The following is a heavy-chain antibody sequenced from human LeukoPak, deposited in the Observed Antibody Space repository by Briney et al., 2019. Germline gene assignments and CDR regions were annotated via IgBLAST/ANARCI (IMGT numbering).Heavy chain of an antibody. Sequence: PSETLSLTCAVYGGSFSGYYWSWIRQPPGKGLEWIGEINHSGSTNYNPSLKSRVTISVDTSKNQFSLKLSSVTAADTAVYYCARGGYCSSTSCYKRRSPKPLDYWGQGTLVTVSS. V-gene: IGHV4-34*01. CDR2: INHSGST. CDR3: ARGGYCSSTSCYKRRSPKPLDY. J-gene: IGHJ4*02. CDR1: GGSFSGYY. D-gene: IGHD2-2*02.